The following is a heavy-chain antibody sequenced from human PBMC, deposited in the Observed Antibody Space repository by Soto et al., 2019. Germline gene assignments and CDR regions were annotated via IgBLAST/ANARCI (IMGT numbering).Heavy chain of an antibody. CDR1: GGSISSGGYY. CDR2: IYYSGST. V-gene: IGHV4-31*03. J-gene: IGHJ4*02. Sequence: SETLSLTCTVSGGSISSGGYYWSWIRQHPGKGLEWIGYIYYSGSTYYNPSLKSRVTISVDTSKNQFSLRLSSVTAADTAVYYCASWGAYGSGSYYRIGPNNFDYWGQGTLVTVSS. D-gene: IGHD3-10*01. CDR3: ASWGAYGSGSYYRIGPNNFDY.